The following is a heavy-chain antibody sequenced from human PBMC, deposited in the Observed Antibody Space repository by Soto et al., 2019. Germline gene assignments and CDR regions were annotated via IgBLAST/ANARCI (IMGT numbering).Heavy chain of an antibody. CDR3: ARATGYSYGYNWFDP. V-gene: IGHV4-38-2*02. Sequence: PSETLSLTCTVSGYFISSGYYWGWIRQPPGKGLEWIGSMFHSGSTYYNPPLKSRVTISVDRSKNQFSLKLSSVTAADTAVYYCARATGYSYGYNWFDPWGQGTLVTVSS. J-gene: IGHJ5*02. CDR1: GYFISSGYY. CDR2: MFHSGST. D-gene: IGHD5-18*01.